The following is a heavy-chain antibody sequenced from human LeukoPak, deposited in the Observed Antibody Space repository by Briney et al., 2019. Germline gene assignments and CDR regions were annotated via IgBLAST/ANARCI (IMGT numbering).Heavy chain of an antibody. CDR2: ISVNGHTV. J-gene: IGHJ5*02. D-gene: IGHD4-17*01. V-gene: IGHV3-23*01. CDR3: TRDPNGDYIGAFDP. Sequence: PGGSLRLSCAAPGLTFSNYAMTWVRQAPGKGLEWVSSISVNGHTVVYTDSVKGRFTTSRDNSKNILYLHINSLRAEDTALYYCTRDPNGDYIGAFDPWGQGTLVTVSS. CDR1: GLTFSNYA.